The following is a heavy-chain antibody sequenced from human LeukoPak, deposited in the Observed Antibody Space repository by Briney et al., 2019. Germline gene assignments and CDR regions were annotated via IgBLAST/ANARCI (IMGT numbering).Heavy chain of an antibody. V-gene: IGHV4-30-4*07. Sequence: SETLSLTCAVSGGSISSGGYSWSWIRQPPGKGLEWIGYIYYSGSTYYNPSLKSRVTISVDTSKNQFSLKLSSVTAADTAVYYCARVGQQLVSYYYYMDVWGKGTTVTISS. CDR3: ARVGQQLVSYYYYMDV. CDR1: GGSISSGGYS. J-gene: IGHJ6*03. D-gene: IGHD6-13*01. CDR2: IYYSGST.